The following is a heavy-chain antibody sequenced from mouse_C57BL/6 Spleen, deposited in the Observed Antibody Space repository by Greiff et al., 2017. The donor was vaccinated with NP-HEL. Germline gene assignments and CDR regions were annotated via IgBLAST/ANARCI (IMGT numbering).Heavy chain of an antibody. CDR3: ARRYGNYEGDEAMDY. CDR1: GYTFTSYW. V-gene: IGHV1-64*01. Sequence: VQLQQPGAELVKPGASVKLSCKASGYTFTSYWMHWVKQRPGQGLEWIGMIHPNSGSTNYNEKFKSKATLTVDKSSSTAYMQLSSLTSEDSAVYYCARRYGNYEGDEAMDYWGQGTSVTVSS. D-gene: IGHD2-1*01. J-gene: IGHJ4*01. CDR2: IHPNSGST.